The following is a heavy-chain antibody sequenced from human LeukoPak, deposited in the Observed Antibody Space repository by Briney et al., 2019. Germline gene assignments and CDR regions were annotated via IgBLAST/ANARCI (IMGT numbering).Heavy chain of an antibody. CDR1: GYSFTSYW. CDR3: ARREPGDYGSYYFDY. J-gene: IGHJ4*02. V-gene: IGHV5-51*01. Sequence: SGESLKISCKGSGYSFTSYWIGWVRQMPGEGLEWMGIIYPGDSDTRYSPSFQGQVTISADKSISTAYLQWSSLKASDTAMYYCARREPGDYGSYYFDYWGQGTLVTASS. D-gene: IGHD4-17*01. CDR2: IYPGDSDT.